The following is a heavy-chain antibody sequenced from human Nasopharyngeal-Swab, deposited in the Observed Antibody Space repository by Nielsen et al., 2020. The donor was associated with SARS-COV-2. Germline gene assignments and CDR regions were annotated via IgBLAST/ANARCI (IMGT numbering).Heavy chain of an antibody. J-gene: IGHJ3*02. Sequence: SETLSLTCTVSGGSISSYYWSWIRQPPGKGLEWIGYIYSSGSTNYNPSLKSRVTISVDTSKNQFSLKLSSVTAADTAVYYCARHANYDYVWGSYRPHDAFDIWGQGTMVTVSS. CDR2: IYSSGST. CDR3: ARHANYDYVWGSYRPHDAFDI. D-gene: IGHD3-16*02. CDR1: GGSISSYY. V-gene: IGHV4-59*08.